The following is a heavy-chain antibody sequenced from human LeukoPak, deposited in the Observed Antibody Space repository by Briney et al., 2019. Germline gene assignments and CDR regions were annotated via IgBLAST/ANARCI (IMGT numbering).Heavy chain of an antibody. J-gene: IGHJ4*02. CDR1: GFTFSSYA. CDR3: AKDQTGSSWYTPFDH. D-gene: IGHD6-13*01. CDR2: IINSGDFK. V-gene: IGHV3-23*01. Sequence: GGSLRLSCTASGFTFSSYAMSWVRQAPGKGLEWISSIINSGDFKHYADSVKGRFIISRDNSKNTLYLQMNTLRADDTAVYYCAKDQTGSSWYTPFDHWGQGTLVTVSS.